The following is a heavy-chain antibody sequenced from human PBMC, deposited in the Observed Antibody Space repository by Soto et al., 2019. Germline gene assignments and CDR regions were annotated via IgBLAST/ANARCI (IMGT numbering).Heavy chain of an antibody. CDR3: ARGYSRSWYTTATDWFDT. V-gene: IGHV4-34*01. CDR1: GGSFSGYY. J-gene: IGHJ5*02. D-gene: IGHD6-13*01. Sequence: SETLSLTCAVYGGSFSGYYWSWIRQPPGKGLEWIGEINHSGSTNYNPSIKSRVTISLDTSKNQFSLKLSSVKAADTAVYYCARGYSRSWYTTATDWFDTWGQGTLVTVSS. CDR2: INHSGST.